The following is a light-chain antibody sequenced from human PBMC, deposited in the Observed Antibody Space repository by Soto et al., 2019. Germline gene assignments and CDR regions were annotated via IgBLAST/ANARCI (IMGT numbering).Light chain of an antibody. V-gene: IGLV2-8*01. J-gene: IGLJ3*02. Sequence: QSALTQPPSASGSPGQSVTLSCTGTSSDVGGYNYVSWYQQHPGKAPKLVIYEVSKRPSGVPDRFSGSQSGNTASLTVSGLQAEDEADYYCSSYGGSNNLVFGGGTKLTVL. CDR3: SSYGGSNNLV. CDR2: EVS. CDR1: SSDVGGYNY.